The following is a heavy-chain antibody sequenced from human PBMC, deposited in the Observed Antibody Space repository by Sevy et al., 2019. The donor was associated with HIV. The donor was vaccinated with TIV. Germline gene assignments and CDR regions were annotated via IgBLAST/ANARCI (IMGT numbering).Heavy chain of an antibody. V-gene: IGHV3-66*01. D-gene: IGHD3-22*01. CDR1: GLSVSDNY. CDR3: ARDRYYDASGYYYNYYGMDV. CDR2: IYSDGRT. J-gene: IGHJ6*02. Sequence: GGSLRLSCAASGLSVSDNYMNWVRQAPGKGLELVSVIYSDGRTYYPDSVKGGFSISRDNSKNTLYLHMKSLRPEDTAVYYCARDRYYDASGYYYNYYGMDVWDQGTTVTISS.